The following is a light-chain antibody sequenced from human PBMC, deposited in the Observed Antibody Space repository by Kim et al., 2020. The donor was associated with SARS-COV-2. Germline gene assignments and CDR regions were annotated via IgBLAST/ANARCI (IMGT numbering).Light chain of an antibody. CDR1: SSNIGSNY. CDR3: GTWDSSLSAGV. CDR2: DND. J-gene: IGLJ3*02. Sequence: GQKVTISCSGSSSNIGSNYISWYQHLPGTAPKLLIFDNDGRPSGIPDRFSGSKSGTSATLGITGLQPGDEADYYCGTWDSSLSAGVFGGGTQLTVL. V-gene: IGLV1-51*01.